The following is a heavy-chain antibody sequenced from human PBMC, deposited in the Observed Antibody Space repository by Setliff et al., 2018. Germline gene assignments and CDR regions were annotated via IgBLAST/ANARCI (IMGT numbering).Heavy chain of an antibody. J-gene: IGHJ5*02. D-gene: IGHD3-22*01. CDR2: IFWDDDK. CDR3: AHFTVGYDISGYLFS. V-gene: IGHV2-5*02. CDR1: GFSLSTNTVG. Sequence: SGPTLVNPTETLTLTCTFSGFSLSTNTVGVGWIRQPPGKALEWLAVIFWDDDKRYSPSLQHRLTINKDTSKNQVVLTMANVDLVDTATYYCAHFTVGYDISGYLFSWGQGTLVTVSS.